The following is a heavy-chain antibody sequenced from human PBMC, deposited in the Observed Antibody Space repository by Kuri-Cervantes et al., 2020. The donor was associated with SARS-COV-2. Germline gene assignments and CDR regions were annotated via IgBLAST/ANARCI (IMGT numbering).Heavy chain of an antibody. D-gene: IGHD1-1*01. CDR3: ARDSGDWNPDGLDL. V-gene: IGHV1-8*02. J-gene: IGHJ3*01. CDR1: GYIFTDYD. Sequence: ASVKVTCKASGYIFTDYDFNWLRQASGQGLEWLGWMNPHSENTGYAQKFQGRVTMTTDTSINTAYMEVSSLSFEDTAIYYCARDSGDWNPDGLDLWGQGTLVTVSS. CDR2: MNPHSENT.